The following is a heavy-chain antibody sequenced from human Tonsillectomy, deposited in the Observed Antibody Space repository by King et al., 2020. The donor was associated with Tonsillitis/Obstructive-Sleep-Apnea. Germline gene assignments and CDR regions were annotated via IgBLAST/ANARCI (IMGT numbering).Heavy chain of an antibody. V-gene: IGHV3-23*04. D-gene: IGHD3-3*01. J-gene: IGHJ5*02. CDR2: ISGSGDTT. CDR3: AKDFLRFLAWPPHPLFDP. CDR1: GFTFINYV. Sequence: VQLVESGGGLVQPGGSLRLSCAASGFTFINYVMSWVRQAPGKGLEWVSSISGSGDTTYYADSVKGRFTVSSANSKNTLYLQMNSLRAEDTALYYFAKDFLRFLAWPPHPLFDPWGQGTLVTVSA.